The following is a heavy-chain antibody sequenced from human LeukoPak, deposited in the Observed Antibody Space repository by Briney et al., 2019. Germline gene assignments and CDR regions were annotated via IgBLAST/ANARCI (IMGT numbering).Heavy chain of an antibody. CDR2: ISGSGGST. J-gene: IGHJ4*02. CDR3: AKVGYCTNGVCSKFDY. V-gene: IGHV3-23*01. Sequence: GGSLRLSCAASGFTFSSYAMSWVRLAPGKGLEWVSAISGSGGSTYYADSVKGRFTISRDNSKNTLYLQMNSLRAEDTAVYYCAKVGYCTNGVCSKFDYWGQGTLVTVSS. D-gene: IGHD2-8*01. CDR1: GFTFSSYA.